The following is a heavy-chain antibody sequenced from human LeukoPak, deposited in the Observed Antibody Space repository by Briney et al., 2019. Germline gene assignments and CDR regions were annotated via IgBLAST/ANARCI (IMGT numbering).Heavy chain of an antibody. CDR2: ISYDGSNK. D-gene: IGHD1-26*01. CDR3: ARDRGGKWELLGAFDI. V-gene: IGHV3-30*04. Sequence: GGSLRLSCAASGFTFSRYGMHWVRQAPGKGLEWVTAISYDGSNKYYADSVKGRFTISRDNSKNTLYVQMNSLRAEDTAVYYCARDRGGKWELLGAFDIWGQGTMVTVSS. J-gene: IGHJ3*02. CDR1: GFTFSRYG.